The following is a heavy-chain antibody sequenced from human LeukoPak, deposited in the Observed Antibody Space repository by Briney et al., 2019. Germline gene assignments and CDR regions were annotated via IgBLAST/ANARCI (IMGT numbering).Heavy chain of an antibody. V-gene: IGHV3-21*01. Sequence: GGSLRLSCAASGFTFSSYSMNWVRQAPGRGLEWVSSISSSSSYIYYADSVKGRFTNSRDNAKNSLYLQMNSLRAEDTAVYYCARARIAAAGTGGVLDYWGQGTLVTVSS. CDR2: ISSSSSYI. CDR1: GFTFSSYS. CDR3: ARARIAAAGTGGVLDY. D-gene: IGHD6-13*01. J-gene: IGHJ4*02.